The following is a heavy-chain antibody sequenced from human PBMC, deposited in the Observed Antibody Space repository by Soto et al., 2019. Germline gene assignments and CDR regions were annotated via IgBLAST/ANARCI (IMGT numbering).Heavy chain of an antibody. CDR1: GYTFTGYY. CDR2: INPNSGGT. J-gene: IGHJ4*02. D-gene: IGHD5-12*01. V-gene: IGHV1-2*02. CDR3: TRSTQYSASLEFDF. Sequence: ASVKVSCKASGYTFTGYYMHWVRQAPGQGLEWMGWINPNSGGTNYAQKFQGRITMARDTPVSTVYMELSGLRSGDTAVYYCTRSTQYSASLEFDFWGQGTLVTVSS.